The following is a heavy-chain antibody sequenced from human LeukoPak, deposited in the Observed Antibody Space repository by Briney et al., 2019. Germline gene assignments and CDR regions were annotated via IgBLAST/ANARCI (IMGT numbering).Heavy chain of an antibody. Sequence: PGGSLRLSCAASGFTFSSYGMHWVRQAPGKGLEWVAFIRYDGSNKYYADSVKGRFTISRDNSKNTLYLQMSSLRAEDTAVYYCAKVYSSGWGPLDYWGQGTLVTVSS. CDR2: IRYDGSNK. CDR1: GFTFSSYG. J-gene: IGHJ4*02. V-gene: IGHV3-30*02. CDR3: AKVYSSGWGPLDY. D-gene: IGHD6-19*01.